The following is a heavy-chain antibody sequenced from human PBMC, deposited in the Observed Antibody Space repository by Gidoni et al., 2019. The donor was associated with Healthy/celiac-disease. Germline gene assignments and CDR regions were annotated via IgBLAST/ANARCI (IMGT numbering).Heavy chain of an antibody. CDR1: GFTVSSNY. J-gene: IGHJ4*02. D-gene: IGHD3-10*01. Sequence: EVQLVESGGGLVQTGGSLRLSWAASGFTVSSNYMSWVRQAPGKGLEWASVIYSGGSTYYADAVKGRFTISRDNSKNTLYLQMNSLRAEDTAVYYCARELVRGVGDYWGQGTLVTVSS. V-gene: IGHV3-66*01. CDR3: ARELVRGVGDY. CDR2: IYSGGST.